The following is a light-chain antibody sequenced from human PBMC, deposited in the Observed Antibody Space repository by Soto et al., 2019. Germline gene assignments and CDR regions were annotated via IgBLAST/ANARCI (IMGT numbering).Light chain of an antibody. CDR3: QSYDSNNVV. J-gene: IGLJ3*02. CDR1: SGSVASNH. V-gene: IGLV6-57*04. Sequence: LTQPHSVSKSPGKTVTISCTRSSGSVASNHVQWYQQRPGSAPTTLIYENNQRPSGVPDRFSGSVDSSSNSASLTISGLKTEDEADYYCQSYDSNNVVFGGGTKLTVL. CDR2: ENN.